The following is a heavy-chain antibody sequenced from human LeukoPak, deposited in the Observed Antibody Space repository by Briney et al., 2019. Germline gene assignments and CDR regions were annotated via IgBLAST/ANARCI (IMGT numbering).Heavy chain of an antibody. V-gene: IGHV5-51*01. D-gene: IGHD3-10*02. CDR1: GYKFTNYW. CDR3: ARALRTGQGDYVPVL. CDR2: IYPGDSET. Sequence: EESLKISCKASGYKFTNYWIGWVRQLPGKGLEWMTIIYPGDSETRYSPSFQGQVTISAAKSIDTIYLQWNTLKASDTAMYYCARALRTGQGDYVPVLWGQGTLVTVSS. J-gene: IGHJ4*02.